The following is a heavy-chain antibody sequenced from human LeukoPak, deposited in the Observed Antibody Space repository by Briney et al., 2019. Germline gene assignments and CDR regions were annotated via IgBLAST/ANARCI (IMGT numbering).Heavy chain of an antibody. J-gene: IGHJ3*02. CDR3: ARLKVGDAFDI. Sequence: ASVKVSCKASGYTFTGYYMHWVRQAPGQGHEWMGWINPNSGGTNYAQKFRGRVTMTRDTSISTAYMELSRLRSDDTAVYYCARLKVGDAFDIWGQGTMVTVSS. V-gene: IGHV1-2*02. D-gene: IGHD1-26*01. CDR2: INPNSGGT. CDR1: GYTFTGYY.